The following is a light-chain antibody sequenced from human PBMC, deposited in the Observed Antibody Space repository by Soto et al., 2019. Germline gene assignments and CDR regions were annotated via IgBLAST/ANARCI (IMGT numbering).Light chain of an antibody. CDR3: QQYNNWPQLT. CDR1: QSVSSN. Sequence: EIVMTQSPATLSVSPGERATLSCRASQSVSSNLAWYQQKPGQAPRLLIAGASTRATGIPARFSGSGSATEFTPTITSLQSEDIAVYYCQQYNNWPQLTFGGGTKVAIK. J-gene: IGKJ4*01. V-gene: IGKV3-15*01. CDR2: GAS.